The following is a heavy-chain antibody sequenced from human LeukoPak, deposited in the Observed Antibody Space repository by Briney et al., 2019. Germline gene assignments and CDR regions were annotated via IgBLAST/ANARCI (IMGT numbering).Heavy chain of an antibody. CDR2: FDPEDGET. V-gene: IGHV1-24*01. Sequence: GASVKVSCKVSGYTLTELSMHWVRQAPGKGLEWMRGFDPEDGETIYAQKFQGRVTMTEDTSTDTAYMELSSLRSEDTAVYYCATIYGDYGFYFDYWGQGTLVTVSS. J-gene: IGHJ4*02. CDR1: GYTLTELS. D-gene: IGHD4-17*01. CDR3: ATIYGDYGFYFDY.